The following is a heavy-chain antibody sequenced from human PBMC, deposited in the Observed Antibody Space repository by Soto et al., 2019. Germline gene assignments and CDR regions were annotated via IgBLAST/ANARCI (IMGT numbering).Heavy chain of an antibody. J-gene: IGHJ6*02. CDR1: GLIVINNH. V-gene: IGHV3-66*01. D-gene: IGHD6-13*01. CDR2: IYRDGTT. Sequence: GGSLRLSCAASGLIVINNHMTWVRQAPGKGLEWVSIIYRDGTTYYADSVKGRFTVSRDSSENTLFLQMNSLRVEDTAVYYFARVFDTSRDDWAYYGIDVWGQGTTVTVSS. CDR3: ARVFDTSRDDWAYYGIDV.